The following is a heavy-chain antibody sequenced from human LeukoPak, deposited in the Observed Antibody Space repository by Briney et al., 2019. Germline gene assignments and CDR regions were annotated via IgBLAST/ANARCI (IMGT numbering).Heavy chain of an antibody. CDR2: ISSDSSYI. CDR3: AKDRLVEAFGEVSTY. CDR1: GFTFNTYS. V-gene: IGHV3-21*01. J-gene: IGHJ4*02. D-gene: IGHD3-10*01. Sequence: PGGSLRLSCAASGFTFNTYSMNWVRQAPGKGLEWVSSISSDSSYIYYADSVKGRFTISRDNAKNSLYLQMDSLRAEDTAVYYCAKDRLVEAFGEVSTYWGQGTLVTVSS.